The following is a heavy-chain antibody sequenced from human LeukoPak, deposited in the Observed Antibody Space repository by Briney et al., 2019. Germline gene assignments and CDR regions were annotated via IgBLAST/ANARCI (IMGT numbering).Heavy chain of an antibody. J-gene: IGHJ4*02. Sequence: SETLSLTCTVSGGSISSYYWSWIRQPPGKGLEWIGYIYYSGSTNYNPSLKSRVTISVDTSKNQFSLKLSSVTAADTAVYYCARDLWGLGASKAATGWGQGTLVTVSS. V-gene: IGHV4-59*12. CDR3: ARDLWGLGASKAATG. D-gene: IGHD2-15*01. CDR2: IYYSGST. CDR1: GGSISSYY.